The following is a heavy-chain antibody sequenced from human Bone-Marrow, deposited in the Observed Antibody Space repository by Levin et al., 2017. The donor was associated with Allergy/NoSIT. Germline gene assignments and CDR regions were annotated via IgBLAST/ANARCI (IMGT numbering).Heavy chain of an antibody. CDR1: GFTFSDAA. CDR3: SRGRYSSSTDYYFYYGLDV. V-gene: IGHV3-73*01. CDR2: IKSQANGYAT. Sequence: KVSCAASGFTFSDAAVHWVRQPPGKGLEWVGRIKSQANGYATAYGASVRGRFTISRDDSQNTAYLQMDSLKTDDTAVYYCSRGRYSSSTDYYFYYGLDVWGQGTTVTVSS. J-gene: IGHJ6*02. D-gene: IGHD6-6*01.